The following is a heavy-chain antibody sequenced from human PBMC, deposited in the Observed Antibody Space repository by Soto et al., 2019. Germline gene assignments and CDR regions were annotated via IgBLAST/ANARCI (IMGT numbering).Heavy chain of an antibody. CDR3: ARRFCTTTSCHTDEFDY. V-gene: IGHV5-51*01. CDR2: IYPGDSKV. D-gene: IGHD2-2*01. Sequence: GESLKISCKGLGYSFADYYIAWVRLMPGKGLEWMGIIYPGDSKVQFSPSFQGQVTVSADKSISTAYLEWSSLKASDTAMYYCARRFCTTTSCHTDEFDYWGQGTLVTVSS. CDR1: GYSFADYY. J-gene: IGHJ4*02.